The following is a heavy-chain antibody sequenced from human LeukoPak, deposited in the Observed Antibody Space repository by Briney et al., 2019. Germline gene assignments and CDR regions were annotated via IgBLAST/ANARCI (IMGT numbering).Heavy chain of an antibody. D-gene: IGHD5-18*01. J-gene: IGHJ4*02. CDR3: ARGYSYGTLLD. V-gene: IGHV3-66*01. CDR2: IYSGGST. CDR1: GFTFSSYS. Sequence: GGSLRLSCAASGFTFSSYSMNWVRQAPGKGLEWVSVIYSGGSTYYADSVKGRFTISRDNSKNTLYLQMNSLRAEDTAVYYCARGYSYGTLLDWGQGTLVTVSS.